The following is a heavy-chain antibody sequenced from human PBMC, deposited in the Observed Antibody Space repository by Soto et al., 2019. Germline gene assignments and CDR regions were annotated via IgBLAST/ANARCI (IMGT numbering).Heavy chain of an antibody. D-gene: IGHD6-13*01. J-gene: IGHJ1*01. CDR3: PKRLYTSSWYGPEYFLQ. Sequence: PGGSLRLSCAASGFTFSNYVMTWVRQAPGKGLEWVSLISGSGSGTYYADSVRGRFTISRDNSKNTLYLQMNSLGADDTAVYYCPKRLYTSSWYGPEYFLQWGQGTLVTVSS. V-gene: IGHV3-23*01. CDR2: ISGSGSGT. CDR1: GFTFSNYV.